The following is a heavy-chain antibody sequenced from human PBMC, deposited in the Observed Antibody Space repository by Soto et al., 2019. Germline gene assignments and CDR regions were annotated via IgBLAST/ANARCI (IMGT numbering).Heavy chain of an antibody. CDR2: ISYEDGSIK. CDR3: ARDVRCCSRTDCWA. J-gene: IGHJ4*01. V-gene: IGHV3-30-3*01. D-gene: IGHD2-2*01. Sequence: SKRPSKISARFTFIDHARRCVIQAQSKGVEWVAVISYEDGSIKYDKDSVKGRFTISRDKSKNTLYLQMNSLRPDDTAVYYCARDVRCCSRTDCWAWGQGTLVTVSS. CDR1: RFTFIDHA.